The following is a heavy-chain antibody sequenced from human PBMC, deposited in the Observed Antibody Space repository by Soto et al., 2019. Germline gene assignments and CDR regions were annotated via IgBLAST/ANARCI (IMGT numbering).Heavy chain of an antibody. CDR1: GYTFTSYG. D-gene: IGHD5-18*01. J-gene: IGHJ4*02. CDR3: ARLTPGRSGDTAMVTVDY. CDR2: ISAYNGNT. V-gene: IGHV1-18*01. Sequence: QVPLVQSGAEVKKPGASVKVSCKASGYTFTSYGISWVRQAPGQGLEWMGWISAYNGNTNYAQKLQGRVTMTTDTSTSTAYMELRSLRSDDTAVYYCARLTPGRSGDTAMVTVDYWGQGTLVTVSS.